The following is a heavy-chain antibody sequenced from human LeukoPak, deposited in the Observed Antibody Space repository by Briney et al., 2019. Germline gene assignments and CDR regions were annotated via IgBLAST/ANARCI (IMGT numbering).Heavy chain of an antibody. CDR1: GFTFSGYS. CDR3: ARVRGFSSSTHANDY. D-gene: IGHD6-19*01. J-gene: IGHJ4*02. V-gene: IGHV3-48*01. Sequence: GGSLRLSCAASGFTFSGYSMNWVRQAPGKGLEWVSYISSSGSTIYYADSVKGRFTISRDNAKNSLYLQINSLRAEDTAVYYCARVRGFSSSTHANDYWGQGTLVTVSS. CDR2: ISSSGSTI.